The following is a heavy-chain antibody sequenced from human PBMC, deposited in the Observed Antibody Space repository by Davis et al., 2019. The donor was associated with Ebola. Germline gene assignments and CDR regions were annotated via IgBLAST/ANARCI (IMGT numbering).Heavy chain of an antibody. CDR2: MSGSDDNT. J-gene: IGHJ4*02. V-gene: IGHV3-23*01. D-gene: IGHD5-12*01. CDR1: GFTFSSYA. CDR3: AHSGYDYQYYFDY. Sequence: PGGSLRLSCAASGFTFSSYAMSWVRQAPGKGLEWVSTMSGSDDNTYYADSVQGRFTISRDNSKDTLYLQMNSLRAEDTAVYYCAHSGYDYQYYFDYWGQGTLVTVSS.